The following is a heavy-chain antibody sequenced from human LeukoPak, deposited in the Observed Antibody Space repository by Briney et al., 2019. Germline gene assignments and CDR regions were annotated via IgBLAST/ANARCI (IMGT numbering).Heavy chain of an antibody. D-gene: IGHD3-22*01. CDR1: GGSFSGYY. CDR3: AREYYYDSSGYGNWFDP. CDR2: IYHSGST. Sequence: NPSETLSLTCAVYGGSFSGYYWSWIRQPPGKGLEWIGEIYHSGSTNYNPSLKSRVTISVDKSKNQFSLKLSSVTAADTAVYYCAREYYYDSSGYGNWFDPWGQGTLVTVSS. V-gene: IGHV4-34*01. J-gene: IGHJ5*02.